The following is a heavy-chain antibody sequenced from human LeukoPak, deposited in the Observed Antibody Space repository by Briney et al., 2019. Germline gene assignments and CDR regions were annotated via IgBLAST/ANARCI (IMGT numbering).Heavy chain of an antibody. CDR2: ISSSGSTI. J-gene: IGHJ3*02. Sequence: GGSLRLSCAASGFTFSDYYMSWIRQAPGKGLKWVSYISSSGSTIYYADSVKGRFTISRDNAKNSLYLQMNSLRAEDTAVYYCARDSAYSSSPGAFDIWGQGTMVTVSS. D-gene: IGHD6-6*01. CDR1: GFTFSDYY. CDR3: ARDSAYSSSPGAFDI. V-gene: IGHV3-11*01.